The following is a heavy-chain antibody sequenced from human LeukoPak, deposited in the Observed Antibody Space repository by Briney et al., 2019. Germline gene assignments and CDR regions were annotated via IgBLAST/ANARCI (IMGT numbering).Heavy chain of an antibody. CDR3: AKDMGRIVRAFDI. J-gene: IGHJ3*02. D-gene: IGHD3-22*01. CDR1: GFTFDDYA. CDR2: ISWDSDTI. V-gene: IGHV3-9*01. Sequence: GGSLRLSYAASGFTFDDYAMHWVRQAPGKGLEWVSHISWDSDTIDYADSVKGRFTVSRDNAKNSLYLQMNSLRAEDTALYFCAKDMGRIVRAFDIWGQGTMVTVSS.